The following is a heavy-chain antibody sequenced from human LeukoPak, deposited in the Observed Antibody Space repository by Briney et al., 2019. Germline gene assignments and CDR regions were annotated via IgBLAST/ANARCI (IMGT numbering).Heavy chain of an antibody. CDR2: IYYSGST. D-gene: IGHD3-3*01. CDR3: ARGLLTISFDY. CDR1: GGSISSYY. Sequence: PSETLSLTCTVSGGSISSYYWSWIRQPPGKGLEWIGYIYYSGSTNYNPSLKSRVTISVDTSKNQFSLKLSSVTAADTAVYCCARGLLTISFDYWGQGTLVTVSS. V-gene: IGHV4-59*12. J-gene: IGHJ4*02.